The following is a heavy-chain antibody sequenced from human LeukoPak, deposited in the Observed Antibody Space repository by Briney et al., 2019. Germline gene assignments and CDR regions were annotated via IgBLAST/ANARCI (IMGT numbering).Heavy chain of an antibody. Sequence: SETLSLTCTVSGGSIDSGDYYWGWVRQPPGKGLECIASIHYTGSTYYDPSLKSRVTLSVDTSKNQFSLNLYSVTAADMAIYYCARHPIERSLGGVPDWFDPWGQGTLVTVSS. CDR1: GGSIDSGDYY. CDR3: ARHPIERSLGGVPDWFDP. D-gene: IGHD3-3*01. CDR2: IHYTGST. V-gene: IGHV4-39*07. J-gene: IGHJ5*02.